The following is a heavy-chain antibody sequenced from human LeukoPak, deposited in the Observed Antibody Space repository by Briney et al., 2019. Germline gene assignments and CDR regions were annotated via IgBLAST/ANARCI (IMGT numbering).Heavy chain of an antibody. J-gene: IGHJ4*02. D-gene: IGHD3-22*01. Sequence: PGGSLRLSCAASGFRFNTHDLSWVRQAPGKGLECVAYISRTSSYIYYEDSMKGRFTIARDNDKNLVHLQMNSLRAEDTAVYFCARDSRKAGYYSEFWGPGAVVTVSS. CDR3: ARDSRKAGYYSEF. CDR1: GFRFNTHD. CDR2: ISRTSSYI. V-gene: IGHV3-21*01.